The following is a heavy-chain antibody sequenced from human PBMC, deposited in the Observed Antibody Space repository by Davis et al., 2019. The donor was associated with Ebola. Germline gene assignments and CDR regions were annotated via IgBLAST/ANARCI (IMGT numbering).Heavy chain of an antibody. V-gene: IGHV1-46*01. J-gene: IGHJ6*02. CDR3: ASTPGLRFLEWSHLYGMDV. CDR2: INPSGGST. CDR1: GYTFTSYY. D-gene: IGHD3-3*01. Sequence: AASVKVSCKASGYTFTSYYMHWVRQAPGQGLEWMGIINPSGGSTSYAQKFQGRVTMTRDTSTRTVYMELSSLRSEDTAVYYCASTPGLRFLEWSHLYGMDVWGQGTTVTVSS.